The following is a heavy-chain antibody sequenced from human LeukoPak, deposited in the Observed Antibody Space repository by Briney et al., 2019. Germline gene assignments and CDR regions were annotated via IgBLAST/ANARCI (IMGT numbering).Heavy chain of an antibody. D-gene: IGHD3-10*01. CDR1: GFTFNTYR. V-gene: IGHV3-23*01. CDR3: AKDASCSGGFGDLLDAFDQ. CDR2: INDRGGSK. Sequence: GGSLRLSWAASGFTFNTYRMSWVRQPPGKGLEWVSSINDRGGSKTYAHSVKGRFIVSRENSRNTLYHKMERLRAEDTAVYFCAKDASCSGGFGDLLDAFDQWGRGTMVSVSS. J-gene: IGHJ3*01.